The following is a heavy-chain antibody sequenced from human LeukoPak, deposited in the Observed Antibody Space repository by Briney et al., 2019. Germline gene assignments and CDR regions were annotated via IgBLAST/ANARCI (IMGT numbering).Heavy chain of an antibody. V-gene: IGHV2-5*02. Sequence: SGPTLVNPTQTLTLTCTFSGFSLSASGVGVGWIRQPPGKALEWLALIYWDDDKRYSPSLKSRLTTTKDTSKNQVVLTMTNMDPVDTATYYCAHMSTMVRGVTYYFNYWGQGTLVTVSS. CDR3: AHMSTMVRGVTYYFNY. J-gene: IGHJ4*02. D-gene: IGHD3-10*01. CDR1: GFSLSASGVG. CDR2: IYWDDDK.